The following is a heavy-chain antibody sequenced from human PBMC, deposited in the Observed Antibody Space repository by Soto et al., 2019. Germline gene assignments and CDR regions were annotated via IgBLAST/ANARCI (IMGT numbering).Heavy chain of an antibody. V-gene: IGHV1-69*02. CDR3: ARALRLGGMAV. D-gene: IGHD7-27*01. J-gene: IGHJ6*02. CDR1: GGTFSSYT. Sequence: SVKVSCKASGGTFSSYTISWVRQAPGQGLEWMGRIIPILGIANYAQKFQGRVTITADKSTSTAYMELSRLRSDDTAVYYCARALRLGGMAVWGQGTSVTVSS. CDR2: IIPILGIA.